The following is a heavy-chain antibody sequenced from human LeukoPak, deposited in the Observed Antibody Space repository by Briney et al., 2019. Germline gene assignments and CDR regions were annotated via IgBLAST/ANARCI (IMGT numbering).Heavy chain of an antibody. CDR1: GGTFSSYA. Sequence: SVTVSCKASGGTFSSYAISWVRQAPGQGLEWMGGIIPIFGTANYAQKFQGRVTITADESTSTAYMELSSLRSEDTAVYYCAEGGLRGIPFDYWDQGTLVTVSS. V-gene: IGHV1-69*13. CDR3: AEGGLRGIPFDY. D-gene: IGHD3-16*01. J-gene: IGHJ4*02. CDR2: IIPIFGTA.